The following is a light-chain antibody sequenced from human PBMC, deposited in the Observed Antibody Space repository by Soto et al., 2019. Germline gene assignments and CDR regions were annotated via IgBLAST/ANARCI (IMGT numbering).Light chain of an antibody. CDR3: AAWDDSLNGVL. CDR1: SSNIRSNA. J-gene: IGLJ3*02. CDR2: NYN. Sequence: QSALTQPPSASGTPGQRVTISCSGSSSNIRSNAVNWYQQLPGTAPKLLIYNYNQRPSGIPDRFSASKSGTSASLAISGLQSEDEADYYCAAWDDSLNGVLFGGGTKLTVL. V-gene: IGLV1-44*01.